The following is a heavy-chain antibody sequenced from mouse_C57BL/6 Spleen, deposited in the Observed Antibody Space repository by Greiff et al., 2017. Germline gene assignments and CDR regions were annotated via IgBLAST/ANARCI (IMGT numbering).Heavy chain of an antibody. CDR1: GYTFTSYW. J-gene: IGHJ2*01. Sequence: VQLQQSGAELVKPGASVKLSCKASGYTFTSYWMQWVKQRPGQGLEWIGEIDPSDSYTNYNQKFKGKATLTVDTSSSTAYMQLSSLPSEDSAVYYCARVDGSSPFDYWGQGTTLTVSS. CDR3: ARVDGSSPFDY. CDR2: IDPSDSYT. V-gene: IGHV1-50*01. D-gene: IGHD1-1*01.